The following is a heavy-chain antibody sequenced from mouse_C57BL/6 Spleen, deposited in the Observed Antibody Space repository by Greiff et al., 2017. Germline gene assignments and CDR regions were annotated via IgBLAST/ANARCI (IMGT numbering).Heavy chain of an antibody. V-gene: IGHV1-55*01. CDR1: GYTFTSYW. J-gene: IGHJ2*01. D-gene: IGHD1-1*01. CDR2: IYPGSGST. Sequence: QVQLQQPGAELVKPGASVKMSCKASGYTFTSYWITWVKQRPGQGLEWIGDIYPGSGSTNYNEKFKSKATLTVDTSSSTAYMQLSSLTSEDSAVYYCARTGNDCGSSLGDYWGQGTTLTVSS. CDR3: ARTGNDCGSSLGDY.